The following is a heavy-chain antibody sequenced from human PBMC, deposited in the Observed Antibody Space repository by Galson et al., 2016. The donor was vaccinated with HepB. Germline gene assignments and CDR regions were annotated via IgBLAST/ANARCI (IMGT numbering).Heavy chain of an antibody. Sequence: ETLSLTCTVSGGSIISNGYYWGWVRQPPGKGLEWIGSIYYSGTTYYNPSLKSRVTISVDTSTNQFSLKLASVTASDTAVYYCARRNVAPFDFWGQGTLVTASS. V-gene: IGHV4-39*01. CDR1: GGSIISNGYY. CDR3: ARRNVAPFDF. CDR2: IYYSGTT. J-gene: IGHJ4*02. D-gene: IGHD2-8*01.